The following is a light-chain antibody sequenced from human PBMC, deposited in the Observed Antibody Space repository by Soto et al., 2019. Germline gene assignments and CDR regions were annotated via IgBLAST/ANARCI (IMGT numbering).Light chain of an antibody. J-gene: IGKJ4*01. Sequence: DIQVTQSPSSLSASVGDRVTITCRASQSISNYLNWYQQKPGKAPKLLIYAASSLQSGVPSRFSGSGSGTDFTLTISSLQPEDFATYYCQQSYTTSALGGGTKVDIK. CDR1: QSISNY. CDR3: QQSYTTSA. CDR2: AAS. V-gene: IGKV1-39*01.